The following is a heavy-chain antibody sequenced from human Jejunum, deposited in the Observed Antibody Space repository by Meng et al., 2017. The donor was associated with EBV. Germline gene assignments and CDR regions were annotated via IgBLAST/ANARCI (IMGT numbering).Heavy chain of an antibody. D-gene: IGHD3-22*01. J-gene: IGHJ4*02. CDR1: GGSISSSSYY. CDR2: IYYSGST. V-gene: IGHV4-39*07. Sequence: QLQLQESGPGLVKPSETLSLTCTVSGGSISSSSYYWGWIRQPPGKGLEWIGNIYYSGSTYYNPSLKSRVTISVDTSKNQFSLKLSSVTAADTAVYYCARTYYYDSSGYAPFDYWGQGTLVTVAS. CDR3: ARTYYYDSSGYAPFDY.